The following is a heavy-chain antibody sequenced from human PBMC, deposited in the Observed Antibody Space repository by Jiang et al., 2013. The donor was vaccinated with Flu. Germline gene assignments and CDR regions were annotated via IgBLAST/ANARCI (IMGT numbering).Heavy chain of an antibody. CDR2: IYWNDDK. CDR1: GFSLSTSGVG. J-gene: IGHJ5*02. Sequence: TLTCTFSGFSLSTSGVGVGWIRPAPHGKALEWLALIYWNDDKRYSPSLKSRLTITKDTSKNQVVLTMTNMDPVDTATYYCAHSRGGATTRLSCFDPWGQGTLVTVSS. D-gene: IGHD1-26*01. V-gene: IGHV2-5*01. CDR3: AHSRGGATTRLSCFDP.